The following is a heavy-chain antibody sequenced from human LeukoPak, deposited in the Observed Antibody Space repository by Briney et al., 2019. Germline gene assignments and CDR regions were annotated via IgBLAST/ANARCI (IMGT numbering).Heavy chain of an antibody. Sequence: PGRSLRLSCAASGFTSDDYAMHWVRQAPGKGLEWVSGIGRNSDTIGYADSVKGRFTISRDNAKNSLYLQINSLRIEDMALYYCAKSYINYGGNSADAFDIWGQGTMVTVSS. J-gene: IGHJ3*02. CDR3: AKSYINYGGNSADAFDI. D-gene: IGHD4-23*01. CDR2: IGRNSDTI. V-gene: IGHV3-9*02. CDR1: GFTSDDYA.